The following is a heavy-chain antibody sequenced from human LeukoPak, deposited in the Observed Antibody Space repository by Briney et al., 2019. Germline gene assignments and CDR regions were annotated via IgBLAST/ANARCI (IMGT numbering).Heavy chain of an antibody. CDR3: ARFTPQGYGWGGYNRFDP. Sequence: PSKTLSLTCTVSGGSISSYYWSWIRQPPGKGLEWIGYIYYSGSTNYNPSLKSRVTISVDTSKNQFSLNLTSVTAADTAVYYCARFTPQGYGWGGYNRFDPWGQGTLVTVSS. J-gene: IGHJ5*02. CDR1: GGSISSYY. V-gene: IGHV4-59*01. CDR2: IYYSGST. D-gene: IGHD3-16*01.